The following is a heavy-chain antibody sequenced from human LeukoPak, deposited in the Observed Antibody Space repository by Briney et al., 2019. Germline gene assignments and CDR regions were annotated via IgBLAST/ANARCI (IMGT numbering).Heavy chain of an antibody. V-gene: IGHV1-18*01. CDR3: ARAHYGDPPGDY. CDR1: GYTFINFG. Sequence: ASVKVSCTASGYTFINFGIYWVRQAPGQGLEWMGWISAYNGNTKYARQFQGRVTMTTDTSTSTAYMELRSLRSGDTAVYYCARAHYGDPPGDYWGQGTLVTVSS. J-gene: IGHJ4*02. CDR2: ISAYNGNT. D-gene: IGHD4-17*01.